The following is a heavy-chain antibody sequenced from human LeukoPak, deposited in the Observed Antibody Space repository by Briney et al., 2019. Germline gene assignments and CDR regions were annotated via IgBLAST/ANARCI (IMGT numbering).Heavy chain of an antibody. CDR2: MNPNRGDT. D-gene: IGHD1-26*01. Sequence: GASVKVSCKASGYTFSDCTIHWVRQAPGQGREWMGWMNPNRGDTKYPWKFEGRVTLTRDTSINTAYMELSRLRSDDTAVYYCTRDSGSYYGWFDHWGQGTLVTVSS. V-gene: IGHV1-2*02. J-gene: IGHJ5*02. CDR3: TRDSGSYYGWFDH. CDR1: GYTFSDCT.